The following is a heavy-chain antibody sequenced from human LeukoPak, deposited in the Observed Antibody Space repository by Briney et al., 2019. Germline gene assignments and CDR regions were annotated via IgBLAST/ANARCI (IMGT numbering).Heavy chain of an antibody. CDR2: INADGSST. V-gene: IGHV3-74*01. CDR3: AREFRVLPDI. J-gene: IGHJ3*02. Sequence: PGRSLRLSCAASGFTFRYYDFHWVRHAPGKGLVWVSRINADGSSTNYADSVKGRFTISRDNAKNTLYLQMNSLRDEDTAVYYCAREFRVLPDIWGQGTMVTVSS. CDR1: GFTFRYYD. D-gene: IGHD2-8*02.